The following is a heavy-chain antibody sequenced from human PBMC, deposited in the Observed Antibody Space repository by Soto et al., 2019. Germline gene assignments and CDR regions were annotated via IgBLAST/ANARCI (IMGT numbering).Heavy chain of an antibody. J-gene: IGHJ4*02. D-gene: IGHD6-19*01. CDR1: GCTFTSYA. CDR3: AREAVAGLFDY. V-gene: IGHV1-3*01. CDR2: ISAGNGNT. Sequence: GASVKVSCKASGCTFTSYAMHWVRQAPGQRLEWMGWISAGNGNTKYSQKFQGRVTITRDTSASTAYMELSSLRSEDTAVYYCAREAVAGLFDYWGQGTLVTVSS.